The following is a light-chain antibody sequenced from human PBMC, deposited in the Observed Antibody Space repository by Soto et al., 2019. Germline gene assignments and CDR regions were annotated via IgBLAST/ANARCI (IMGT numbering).Light chain of an antibody. CDR1: KSFTKW. Sequence: DIPMTQSPSTLAASVGDRVTITCRASKSFTKWLAWYQQKPGKAPQLLIYEASRLKSGVPSRFSGSESGTEFTLTISSLQPDDFATYYCQNYDSISSTTFGQGTKVEIK. J-gene: IGKJ1*01. V-gene: IGKV1-5*03. CDR3: QNYDSISSTT. CDR2: EAS.